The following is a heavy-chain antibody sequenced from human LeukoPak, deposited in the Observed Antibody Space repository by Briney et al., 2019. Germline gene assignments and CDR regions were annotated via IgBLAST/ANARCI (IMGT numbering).Heavy chain of an antibody. CDR2: IYNDGST. D-gene: IGHD6-25*01. J-gene: IGHJ4*02. CDR1: GLTVSSSY. V-gene: IGHV3-53*01. CDR3: APDLRGSASSLDD. Sequence: PGGSLRLSCAASGLTVSSSYMSWVRQAPGKGLEWVSIIYNDGSTYYADSMKGRFTISRDNSKNTLSLQMNSLRAEDTAVYYCAPDLRGSASSLDDWGQGTLVTVSS.